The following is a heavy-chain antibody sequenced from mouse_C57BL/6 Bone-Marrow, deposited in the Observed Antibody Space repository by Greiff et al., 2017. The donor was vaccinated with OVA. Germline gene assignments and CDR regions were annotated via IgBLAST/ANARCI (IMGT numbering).Heavy chain of an antibody. J-gene: IGHJ3*01. CDR2: IDPSDSYT. CDR1: GYTFTSYW. Sequence: QVHVKQPGAELVMPGASVKLSCKASGYTFTSYWMHWVKQRPGQGLEWIGEIDPSDSYTNYNQKFKGKSTLTVDKSSSTAYMQLSSLTSEDSAVYYCARAYGSSYDFAYWGQGTLVTVSA. CDR3: ARAYGSSYDFAY. D-gene: IGHD1-1*01. V-gene: IGHV1-69*01.